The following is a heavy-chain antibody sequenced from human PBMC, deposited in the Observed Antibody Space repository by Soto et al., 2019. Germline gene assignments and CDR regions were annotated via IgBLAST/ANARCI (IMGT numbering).Heavy chain of an antibody. J-gene: IGHJ6*02. D-gene: IGHD2-15*01. CDR2: INHSGST. CDR1: GGSFSGYY. V-gene: IGHV4-34*01. Sequence: SETLSLTCAVYGGSFSGYYWSWIRQPPGKGLEWIGEINHSGSTNYNPSLKSRVTISVDTSKNQFSLKLSSVTAADTAVYYCARAWGDSSYYYYGMDVWGQGTTVTVSS. CDR3: ARAWGDSSYYYYGMDV.